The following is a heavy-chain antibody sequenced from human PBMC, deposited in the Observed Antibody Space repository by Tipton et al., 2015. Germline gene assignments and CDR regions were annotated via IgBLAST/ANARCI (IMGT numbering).Heavy chain of an antibody. CDR2: ISGGGGST. Sequence: SLRLSCAASGFIFSDYAMSWVRQAPGKGLEWVSVISGGGGSTYDAESVEGRFTISRDNSKNTLYLQMNSLRADDTAVYYCARGALGRRSDAFDIWGQGTMVTVSS. CDR1: GFIFSDYA. J-gene: IGHJ3*02. V-gene: IGHV3-23*01. CDR3: ARGALGRRSDAFDI. D-gene: IGHD3-16*01.